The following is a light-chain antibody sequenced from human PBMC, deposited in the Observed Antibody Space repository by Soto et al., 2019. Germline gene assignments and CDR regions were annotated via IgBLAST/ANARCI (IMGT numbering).Light chain of an antibody. CDR3: QQYGRSLLT. CDR2: DAS. Sequence: EIVLTQSPGTLSLSPGERATLSCRASPSFNSNYLAWYQQKPGQAPRLLIYDASSRATGIPDRFSGSGSGTDFTLTISRLEPEDFVVYYCQQYGRSLLTFGQGTRLEIK. V-gene: IGKV3-20*01. J-gene: IGKJ5*01. CDR1: PSFNSNY.